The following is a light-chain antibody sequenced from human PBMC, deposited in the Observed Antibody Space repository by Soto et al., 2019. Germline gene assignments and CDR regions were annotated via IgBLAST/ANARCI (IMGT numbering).Light chain of an antibody. CDR3: SSYTSSSTW. Sequence: QSALTQPPSVSGSPGQSVTISCTGTSSDVGSYNRVSWYQQPPGTAPKLMIYEVSNRPSGVPDRFSGSKSGNTASLTISGLQAEDEADYYCSSYTSSSTWFGGGTKLTVL. CDR2: EVS. V-gene: IGLV2-18*02. CDR1: SSDVGSYNR. J-gene: IGLJ3*02.